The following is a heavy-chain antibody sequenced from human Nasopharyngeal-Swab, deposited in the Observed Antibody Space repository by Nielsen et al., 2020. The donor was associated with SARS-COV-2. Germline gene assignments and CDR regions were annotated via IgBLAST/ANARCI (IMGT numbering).Heavy chain of an antibody. J-gene: IGHJ3*02. Sequence: GGSLRLSCAASGFTFSSYGMHWVRQAQGKGLEWVAVIWYDGSNKYYADSVKGRFTISRDNSKNTLYLQMNSLRAEDTAVYYCASLRFLEWLVFPPLDADAFDIWGQGTMVTVSS. D-gene: IGHD3-3*01. CDR1: GFTFSSYG. CDR2: IWYDGSNK. V-gene: IGHV3-33*01. CDR3: ASLRFLEWLVFPPLDADAFDI.